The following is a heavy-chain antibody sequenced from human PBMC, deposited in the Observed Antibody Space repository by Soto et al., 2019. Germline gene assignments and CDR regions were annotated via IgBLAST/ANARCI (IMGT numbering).Heavy chain of an antibody. CDR3: ARTRSLDYIRWGLAP. CDR2: INPKSDDT. J-gene: IGHJ5*02. CDR1: GYSLSDNQ. D-gene: IGHD4-4*01. V-gene: IGHV1-2*02. Sequence: GASVKVSCRASGYSLSDNQSHWSRRAPGQGLEWMGRINPKSDDTNYAQRFQGRVTMTRDTSSDTAYLELTGLTSDDTASYYCARTRSLDYIRWGLAPGGQGTLVTVSS.